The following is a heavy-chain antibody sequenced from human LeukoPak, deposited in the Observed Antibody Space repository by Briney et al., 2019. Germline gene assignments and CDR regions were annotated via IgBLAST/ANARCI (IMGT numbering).Heavy chain of an antibody. CDR2: IDKTTYPT. V-gene: IGHV3-23*05. Sequence: QTGGSLRLSCAASEFTFSDYAMGWVRQAPGKGLEWVSTIDKTTYPTFYGDSVKGRFTISRDNSKNTLYLQMNSLRTEDTAVYFCAKYEGATIPGWYNDFWGQGILVTVSS. J-gene: IGHJ4*02. CDR3: AKYEGATIPGWYNDF. CDR1: EFTFSDYA. D-gene: IGHD6-19*01.